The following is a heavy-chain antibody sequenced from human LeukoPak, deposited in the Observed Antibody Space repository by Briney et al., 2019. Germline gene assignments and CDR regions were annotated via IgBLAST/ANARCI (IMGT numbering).Heavy chain of an antibody. CDR2: ISTSGGST. D-gene: IGHD1-26*01. J-gene: IGHJ4*02. V-gene: IGHV3-23*01. CDR3: AKDLSGSYYPVVDY. Sequence: GGSLRLSCAASGFTFSSYVMSWVRQAPGKGLEWVSGISTSGGSTYYTDSVKGRFTISRDNSKNTLYLQMNSLRAEDTAVYYCAKDLSGSYYPVVDYWGQGTLVTVSS. CDR1: GFTFSSYV.